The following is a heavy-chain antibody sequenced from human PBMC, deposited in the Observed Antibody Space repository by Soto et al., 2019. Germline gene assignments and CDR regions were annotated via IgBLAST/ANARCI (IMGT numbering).Heavy chain of an antibody. D-gene: IGHD5-12*01. J-gene: IGHJ4*02. CDR3: VRVLYDSGFVDF. CDR1: GFTVSRYD. V-gene: IGHV3-53*01. Sequence: QLVESGGGLFQAGGSTRLSCLASGFTVSRYDMAWVRQAPGKGLEWSSIIQTGGATYYTDSAQGRFTISRDNSRNTVYLQMSSLRVDDTGVYSCVRVLYDSGFVDFWVQGSPITVS. CDR2: IQTGGAT.